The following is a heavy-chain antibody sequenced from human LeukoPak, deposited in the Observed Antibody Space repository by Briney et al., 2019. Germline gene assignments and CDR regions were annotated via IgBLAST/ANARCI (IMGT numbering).Heavy chain of an antibody. J-gene: IGHJ6*03. CDR3: AKDGRYYGSGISYMDV. Sequence: GGSLRLSCAASGFTFSSYEMNWVRQAPGKGLEWVSYISSSGSTIYYADSVKGRFTISRDNSKNSLYLQMNSLRAEDTALYYCAKDGRYYGSGISYMDVWGKGTTVTVSS. V-gene: IGHV3-48*03. CDR1: GFTFSSYE. CDR2: ISSSGSTI. D-gene: IGHD3-10*01.